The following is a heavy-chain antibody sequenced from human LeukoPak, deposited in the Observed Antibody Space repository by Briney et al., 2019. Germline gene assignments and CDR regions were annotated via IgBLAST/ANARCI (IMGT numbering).Heavy chain of an antibody. V-gene: IGHV3-30-3*01. CDR1: GFTFSSYA. J-gene: IGHJ5*02. D-gene: IGHD6-19*01. CDR2: ISYDGSNK. CDR3: ARVGGSSGWNFGWFDP. Sequence: GGSLRLSCAASGFTFSSYAMHWVRQAPGKGLEWVSVISYDGSNKYYADSVKGRFTISRDNFKNTLYVQMNSLRAEDTAVYYCARVGGSSGWNFGWFDPWGQGTLVTVSS.